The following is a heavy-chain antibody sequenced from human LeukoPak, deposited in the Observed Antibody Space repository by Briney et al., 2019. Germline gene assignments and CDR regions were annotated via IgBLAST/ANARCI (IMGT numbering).Heavy chain of an antibody. Sequence: GGSLRLSCAASGFSFSSYAMTWVRQAPGKGLEWVSAISGSGGSTYDADSVKGRFTISRDNSKNTLYLQMNSLRAEDTAVYYCAKDTLETYYYDSSGYPWGQGTLVTVSS. D-gene: IGHD3-22*01. V-gene: IGHV3-23*01. J-gene: IGHJ4*02. CDR3: AKDTLETYYYDSSGYP. CDR1: GFSFSSYA. CDR2: ISGSGGST.